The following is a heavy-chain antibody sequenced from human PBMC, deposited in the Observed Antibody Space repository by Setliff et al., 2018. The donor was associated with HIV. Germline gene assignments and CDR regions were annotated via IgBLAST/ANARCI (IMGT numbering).Heavy chain of an antibody. CDR3: ARSPSYRSSWEYYFDY. Sequence: PSETLSLTCTVSGGSISGYHWNWLRQTPGKGLEWIGYIYTSRGTNYNHSLRARVIISVDTSNQFSLTLSSVTAADAAVYYCARSPSYRSSWEYYFDYWGQGILVTVSS. CDR1: GGSISGYH. J-gene: IGHJ4*02. D-gene: IGHD6-13*01. CDR2: IYTSRGT. V-gene: IGHV4-4*09.